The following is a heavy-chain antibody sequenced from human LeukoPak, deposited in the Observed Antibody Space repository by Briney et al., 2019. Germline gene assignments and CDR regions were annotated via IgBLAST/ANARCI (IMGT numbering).Heavy chain of an antibody. V-gene: IGHV4-61*02. CDR2: IYTSGST. CDR1: GGSISSGSYY. J-gene: IGHJ4*02. Sequence: SETLSLTCTVSGGSISSGSYYWSWIRQPAGEGLEWIGRIYTSGSTSYNPSLKSRVTISVDTSKNQFSLKLSSVTAADTAVYYCARDCWSTSCYSGLEYWGQGILVTVSS. CDR3: ARDCWSTSCYSGLEY. D-gene: IGHD2-2*01.